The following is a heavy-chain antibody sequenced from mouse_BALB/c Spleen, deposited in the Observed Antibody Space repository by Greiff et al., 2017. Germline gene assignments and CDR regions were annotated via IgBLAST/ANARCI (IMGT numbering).Heavy chain of an antibody. CDR2: SRNKANDYTT. CDR1: GFTFSDFY. CDR3: ARDADYGGFAY. J-gene: IGHJ3*01. D-gene: IGHD1-1*01. V-gene: IGHV7-1*02. Sequence: EVQVVESGGGLVQPGGSLRLSCATSGFTFSDFYMEWVRQPPGKRLAWIAASRNKANDYTTEYSASVKGRFIVSRDTSQSILYLQMHALRAEDTAIYYCARDADYGGFAYWGQGTLVTVSA.